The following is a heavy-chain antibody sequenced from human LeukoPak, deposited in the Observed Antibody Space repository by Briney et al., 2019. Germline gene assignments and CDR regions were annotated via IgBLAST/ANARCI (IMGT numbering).Heavy chain of an antibody. D-gene: IGHD6-19*01. CDR1: GFTFSSYS. Sequence: PGGSLRLSCAASGFTFSSYSMNWVRQAPGKGLEWVSSISSSSSYIYYADSVKGRFTISRDNAKNSLYLQMNSLRAEDTAVYYCAREGRTSGWPRYYYGMDVWGQGTTVTVSS. J-gene: IGHJ6*02. CDR2: ISSSSSYI. V-gene: IGHV3-21*01. CDR3: AREGRTSGWPRYYYGMDV.